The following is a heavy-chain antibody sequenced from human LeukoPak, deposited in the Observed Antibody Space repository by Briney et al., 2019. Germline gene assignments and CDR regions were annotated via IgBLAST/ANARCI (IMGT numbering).Heavy chain of an antibody. V-gene: IGHV4-39*01. J-gene: IGHJ4*02. Sequence: SETLSLTCTVSGGSISSSSYYWGWIRQPPGKGLEWIGSIYYSGSTYYNPSLKSRVTISVDTSKNQFSLKLSSVTAADTAVYYCEGLAAAGRNFDYWGQGTLVTVSS. CDR3: EGLAAAGRNFDY. D-gene: IGHD6-13*01. CDR1: GGSISSSSYY. CDR2: IYYSGST.